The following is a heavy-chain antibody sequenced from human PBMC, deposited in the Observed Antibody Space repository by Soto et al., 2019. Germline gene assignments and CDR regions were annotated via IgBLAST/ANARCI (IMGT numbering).Heavy chain of an antibody. Sequence: QVQLVQSGAEVKKPESSVKVSCKASGGTFSSYAVSWVRQAPGQGLEPMGGIIPIFGTANYAQKFQGRVTITADESTSTAYMVLSSLRSEDTAVYYCARGRRYYDFWSGYYPDYYYYYGMDVWGQGTTVTVSS. J-gene: IGHJ6*02. CDR2: IIPIFGTA. V-gene: IGHV1-69*01. D-gene: IGHD3-3*01. CDR1: GGTFSSYA. CDR3: ARGRRYYDFWSGYYPDYYYYYGMDV.